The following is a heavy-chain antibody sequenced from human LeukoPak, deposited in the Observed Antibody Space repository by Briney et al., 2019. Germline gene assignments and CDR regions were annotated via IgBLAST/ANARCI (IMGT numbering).Heavy chain of an antibody. J-gene: IGHJ3*02. CDR2: ISGSGDST. D-gene: IGHD6-19*01. CDR1: GFTFSSSA. Sequence: GGSLRLSCAASGFTFSSSAMSWVRQAPGKGLEWVSAISGSGDSTYYADSVKGRFTISRDNSKNALYLQMNSLRAEDTAVYYCASLTYSSRAFDIWGQGTMVTVSS. V-gene: IGHV3-23*01. CDR3: ASLTYSSRAFDI.